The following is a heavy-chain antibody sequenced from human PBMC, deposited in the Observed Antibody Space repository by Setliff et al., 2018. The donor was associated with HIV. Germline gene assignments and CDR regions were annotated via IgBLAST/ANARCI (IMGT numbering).Heavy chain of an antibody. CDR2: IYHSGST. CDR3: ARDRGSSYYYYYYMDV. Sequence: PSETLSLTCAVSGYSISSGYYWGWIRQPPGKGLEWIGSIYHSGSTYYNPSLKSRVTISVDTSKNQFSLKLSSVTAADTAVYYCARDRGSSYYYYYYMDVWGKGTTVTVSS. J-gene: IGHJ6*03. V-gene: IGHV4-38-2*02. CDR1: GYSISSGYY. D-gene: IGHD6-6*01.